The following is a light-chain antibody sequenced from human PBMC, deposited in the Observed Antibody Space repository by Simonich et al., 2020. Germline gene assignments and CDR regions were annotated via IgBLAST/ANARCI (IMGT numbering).Light chain of an antibody. J-gene: IGLJ3*02. Sequence: QSALTQPDSVSGSPGQAITISCTGTSRDVGGYKYVSWYQQHPVKAPKLMIYDVSKRPSGVSNIFSGSKSGHTASLTISGLQAEDEADYYCSSYTSSSTFVFGGGTKLTVL. CDR2: DVS. CDR3: SSYTSSSTFV. V-gene: IGLV2-14*01. CDR1: SRDVGGYKY.